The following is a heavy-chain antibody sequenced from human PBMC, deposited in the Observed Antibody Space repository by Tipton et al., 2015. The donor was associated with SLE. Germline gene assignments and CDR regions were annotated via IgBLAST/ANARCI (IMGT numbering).Heavy chain of an antibody. CDR3: ARDVWEATTAGGFDI. CDR1: GGSISSGSYY. D-gene: IGHD5-12*01. V-gene: IGHV4-61*02. Sequence: TLSLTCTVSGGSISSGSYYWSWIRQPAGKALEWIGRIYTSGSTNYNPSLKSRVTISVDTSKNQFSRKLSSVTAADTAVYYCARDVWEATTAGGFDIWGQGTMVTVSS. J-gene: IGHJ3*02. CDR2: IYTSGST.